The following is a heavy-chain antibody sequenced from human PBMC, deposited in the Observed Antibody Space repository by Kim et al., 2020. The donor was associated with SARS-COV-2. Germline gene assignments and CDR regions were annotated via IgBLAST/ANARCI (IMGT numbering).Heavy chain of an antibody. CDR2: INAGNGNT. D-gene: IGHD3-3*01. J-gene: IGHJ4*02. Sequence: ASVKVSCKASGYTFTSYAIHWVRQAPGQRLEWMGWINAGNGNTKYSQKFQGRVTITTDTSASTAYMELSSLRSHDTAVYYCARATTIFGVVGIGYWGQGTLVTVSS. CDR3: ARATTIFGVVGIGY. V-gene: IGHV1-3*01. CDR1: GYTFTSYA.